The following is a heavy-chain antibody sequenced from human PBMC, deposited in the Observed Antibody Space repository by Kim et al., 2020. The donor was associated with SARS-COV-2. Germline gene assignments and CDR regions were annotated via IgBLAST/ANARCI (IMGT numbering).Heavy chain of an antibody. J-gene: IGHJ4*02. Sequence: SETLSLTCTVSGGSISSYYWSWIRQPPGKGLEWIGYIYYSGSTNYNPSLKSRVTISVDTSKNQFSLKLSSVTAADTAVYYCARFPTANSDYWGQGTLVTVSS. V-gene: IGHV4-59*01. CDR2: IYYSGST. CDR1: GGSISSYY. CDR3: ARFPTANSDY. D-gene: IGHD5-18*01.